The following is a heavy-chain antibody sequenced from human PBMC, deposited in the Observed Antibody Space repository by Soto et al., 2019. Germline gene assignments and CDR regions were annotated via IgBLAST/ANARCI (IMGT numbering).Heavy chain of an antibody. J-gene: IGHJ5*02. D-gene: IGHD3-10*01. CDR1: GGSISSYY. CDR2: IYYSGST. V-gene: IGHV4-59*01. CDR3: ARDRDYGSGSYGWFDP. Sequence: SETLSLTCTVSGGSISSYYWSWIRQPPGKGLEWIGYIYYSGSTNYNPSLKSRVTISVDTSKNQFPLKLSSVTAADTAVYYCARDRDYGSGSYGWFDPWGQGTLVTVSS.